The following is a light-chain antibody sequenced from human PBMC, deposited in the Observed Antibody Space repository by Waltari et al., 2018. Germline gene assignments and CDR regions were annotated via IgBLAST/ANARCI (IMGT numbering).Light chain of an antibody. CDR3: QQYGSSPPFA. J-gene: IGKJ3*01. CDR1: QSVLNDF. CDR2: GAS. V-gene: IGKV3-20*01. Sequence: DIVLTQSPGTLSLSPGERATLYCRASQSVLNDFLAWYQHRPDQTPRPLFYGASTRAPGVPARFSGSGSGTDFTLTITRVEPEDFAVYYCQQYGSSPPFAFGPGTKVEIK.